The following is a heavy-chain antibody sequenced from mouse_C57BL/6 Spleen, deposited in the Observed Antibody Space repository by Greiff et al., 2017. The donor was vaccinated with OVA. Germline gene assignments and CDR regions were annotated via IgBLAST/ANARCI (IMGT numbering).Heavy chain of an antibody. CDR3: TRGGSSYEYFDY. V-gene: IGHV1-15*01. CDR1: GYTFTDYE. Sequence: VQLQESGAELVRPGASVTLSCKASGYTFTDYEMHWVKQTPVHGLEWIGAIDPETGGTAYNQKFKGKAILTADKSSSTAYMELRSLTSEDSAVYYCTRGGSSYEYFDYWGQGTTLTVSS. CDR2: IDPETGGT. J-gene: IGHJ2*01. D-gene: IGHD1-1*01.